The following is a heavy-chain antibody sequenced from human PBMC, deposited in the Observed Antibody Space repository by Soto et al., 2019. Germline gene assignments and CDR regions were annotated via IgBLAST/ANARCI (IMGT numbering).Heavy chain of an antibody. CDR3: AKGAGFFDY. D-gene: IGHD6-19*01. CDR1: GFTFSSYG. V-gene: IGHV3-30*18. J-gene: IGHJ4*02. Sequence: QVQLVESGGGVVQPGRSLRLSCAASGFTFSSYGMHWVRQAPGKGLEWVAVISYDGSNKYYADSVKGRFTISRDNSKNTLYLQMNSLRAEDTAVYYCAKGAGFFDYWGQGTLVTVSS. CDR2: ISYDGSNK.